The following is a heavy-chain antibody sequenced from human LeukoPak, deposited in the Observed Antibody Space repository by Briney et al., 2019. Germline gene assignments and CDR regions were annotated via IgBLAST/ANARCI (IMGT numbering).Heavy chain of an antibody. CDR3: ARSEGTPTSFDY. CDR2: IYYSGRT. V-gene: IGHV4-59*08. D-gene: IGHD2-15*01. J-gene: IGHJ4*02. Sequence: SETLSLTCTVSGGSISSYYWSWIRQPPGKGLEWIGYIYYSGRTNYNPSHKSRVPISVDTSKNQFSLKLSSVTAADTAVYYCARSEGTPTSFDYWGQGTLVTVPS. CDR1: GGSISSYY.